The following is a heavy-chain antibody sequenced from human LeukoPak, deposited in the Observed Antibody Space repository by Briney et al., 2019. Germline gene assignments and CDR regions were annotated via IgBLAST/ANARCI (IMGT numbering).Heavy chain of an antibody. J-gene: IGHJ4*02. CDR1: GFSFSRFY. V-gene: IGHV3-11*01. CDR3: TRAEGLGPGAHFDQ. Sequence: GGSLRLSCAASGFSFSRFYMSWVRQTPGKALEWISYIPTSGISVQYADSVRGRSTASRDDAMNSLHLQMDSLRVEDTAVYYCTRAEGLGPGAHFDQWGQGALVIVSS. CDR2: IPTSGISV.